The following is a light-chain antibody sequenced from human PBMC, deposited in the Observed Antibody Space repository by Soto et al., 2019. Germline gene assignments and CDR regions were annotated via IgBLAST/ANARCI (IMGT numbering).Light chain of an antibody. V-gene: IGLV2-14*01. CDR2: DVS. CDR3: SSFTSRHTYV. J-gene: IGLJ1*01. CDR1: SSDIGGYNY. Sequence: ALTQPASVSGSPGQSTTISCTGTSSDIGGYNYVSWYQQLPGEAPKLIIYDVSDRPSGVSTRFSGSKSGNTASLTISGLQAEDEGDYYCSSFTSRHTYVFGTGTKLTVL.